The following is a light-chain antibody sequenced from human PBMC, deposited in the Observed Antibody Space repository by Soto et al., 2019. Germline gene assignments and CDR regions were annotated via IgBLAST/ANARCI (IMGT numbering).Light chain of an antibody. CDR3: SSYAGSNNLV. J-gene: IGLJ2*01. CDR2: EVS. CDR1: SSDVGDYNY. Sequence: QSALTQPPSASGSPGQSVTISCSGTSSDVGDYNYVSWYQQHPNKAPKLMIYEVSERPSGVPDRSSGSKSGNTASLTVSGLQAEDEADYYCSSYAGSNNLVFGGGTKLTVL. V-gene: IGLV2-8*01.